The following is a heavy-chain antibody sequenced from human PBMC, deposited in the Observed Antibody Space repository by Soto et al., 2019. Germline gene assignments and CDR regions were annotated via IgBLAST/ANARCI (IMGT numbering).Heavy chain of an antibody. CDR1: GFTFSSYW. D-gene: IGHD3-22*01. CDR3: ARDFYYDSSGYYPPDY. V-gene: IGHV3-74*01. CDR2: INSDGSST. J-gene: IGHJ4*02. Sequence: GGSLRLSCAASGFTFSSYWMHWVRQAPGKGLVWVSRINSDGSSTSYADSVKGRFTISRDNAKNTLFLQMNSLGAEDTAVYYCARDFYYDSSGYYPPDYWGQGTLVTVSS.